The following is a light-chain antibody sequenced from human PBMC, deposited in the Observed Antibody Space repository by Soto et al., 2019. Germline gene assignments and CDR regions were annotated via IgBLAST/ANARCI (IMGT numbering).Light chain of an antibody. CDR1: QSVSSSF. J-gene: IGKJ3*01. Sequence: EIVLTQSPGTLSLSPGERATLSCRASQSVSSSFLAWYQQKPGQAPRLLIYGASSRATGIPDRFSGSGSGTDFTLTISRLEPEDFAVYYCQHYGGSPPFTFGPGTKVDIK. CDR2: GAS. V-gene: IGKV3-20*01. CDR3: QHYGGSPPFT.